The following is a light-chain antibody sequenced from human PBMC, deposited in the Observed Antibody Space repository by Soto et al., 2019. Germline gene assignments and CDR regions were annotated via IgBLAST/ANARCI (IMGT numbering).Light chain of an antibody. Sequence: EIVLTQSPGTLSLSPGEGATLSCRASQSISSNFLAWYQQKRGQAPRLLIHGASNRATGIPDRFSGSGSGTDFPLTITKLEPEDCAVYYCQQYGGSPRTFGQGTKVEVK. CDR1: QSISSNF. CDR2: GAS. CDR3: QQYGGSPRT. V-gene: IGKV3-20*01. J-gene: IGKJ1*01.